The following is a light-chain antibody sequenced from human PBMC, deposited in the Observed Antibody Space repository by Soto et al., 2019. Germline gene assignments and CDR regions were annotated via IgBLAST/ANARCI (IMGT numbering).Light chain of an antibody. Sequence: QSVLTQPRSVSGSPGQSVTISCTGPSIDVGGSNYVSWYQQHPGKAPKLMIYDVSERPSGVPDRFSGSKSGNTASLTISGLQAEDEADYYCQSYDNSLSVYVFGTGTKVTVL. CDR2: DVS. J-gene: IGLJ1*01. V-gene: IGLV2-11*01. CDR1: SIDVGGSNY. CDR3: QSYDNSLSVYV.